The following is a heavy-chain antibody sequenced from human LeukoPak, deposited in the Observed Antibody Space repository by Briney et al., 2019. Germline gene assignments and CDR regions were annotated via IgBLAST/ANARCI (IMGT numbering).Heavy chain of an antibody. J-gene: IGHJ4*02. Sequence: SETLSLTCTVSGGSISSYYWSWLRQPPGKGLEWIGYIYYSGSTNYNPSLKSRVTISVDTSKNQFSLKLSSVTAADTAVYYCARKGYGDRALSYWGQGTLVTVSS. V-gene: IGHV4-59*01. CDR3: ARKGYGDRALSY. CDR2: IYYSGST. D-gene: IGHD4-17*01. CDR1: GGSISSYY.